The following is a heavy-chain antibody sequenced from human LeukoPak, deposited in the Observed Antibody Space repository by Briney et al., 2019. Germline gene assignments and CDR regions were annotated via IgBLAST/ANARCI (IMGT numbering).Heavy chain of an antibody. D-gene: IGHD5-18*01. J-gene: IGHJ6*03. Sequence: GGSLRLSCAASGFTFSSYGMHWARQAPGKGLEWVAVISYDGSKKYYADSVKGRFTISRDNSKNTLYLQMNSLRAEDTAVYYCARTGEDTAMVRSAYYYYMDVWGKGTTVTVSS. CDR1: GFTFSSYG. CDR3: ARTGEDTAMVRSAYYYYMDV. V-gene: IGHV3-30*19. CDR2: ISYDGSKK.